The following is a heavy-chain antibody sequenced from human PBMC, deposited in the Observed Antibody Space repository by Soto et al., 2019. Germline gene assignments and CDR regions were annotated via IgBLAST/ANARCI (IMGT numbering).Heavy chain of an antibody. V-gene: IGHV4-30-4*02. D-gene: IGHD2-21*02. CDR3: ARDLWCYCGVDCYPLDV. J-gene: IGHJ6*02. CDR2: IYYSGST. Sequence: PSETLSLTCTVSGGSISSGDYYWSWIRQPPGKGLEWIGYIYYSGSTYYNPSLKSRVTISVDTSKNQFSLKMNSVTAADTAVYYCARDLWCYCGVDCYPLDVCGQGTXVTVSS. CDR1: GGSISSGDYY.